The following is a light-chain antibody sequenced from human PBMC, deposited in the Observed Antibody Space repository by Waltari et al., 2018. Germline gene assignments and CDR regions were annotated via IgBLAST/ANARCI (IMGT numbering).Light chain of an antibody. J-gene: IGKJ1*01. V-gene: IGKV1-39*01. CDR3: QQSYSTPWT. Sequence: DIQMTQYPSSLSASVGDRVTITGRASQSISSYLNWYQQKPGKAPKLLIYAASSLQSGVPSRCSGSGSGTDFTLTISSLQPEDFATYYCQQSYSTPWTFGQGTKVEIK. CDR2: AAS. CDR1: QSISSY.